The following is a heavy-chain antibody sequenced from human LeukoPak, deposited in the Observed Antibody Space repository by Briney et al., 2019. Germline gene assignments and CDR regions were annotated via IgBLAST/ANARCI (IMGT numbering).Heavy chain of an antibody. CDR2: ISSSGSTI. D-gene: IGHD3-22*01. Sequence: PGGSLRLSCAASGFTFSSYEMNWVRQAPGKGLEWVSYISSSGSTIYYADSVKGRFTISRDNAKNSLYLQMNSLRAEDTAVYYWARWGGGLTMTRRYFDYWGQGTLVTVSS. CDR3: ARWGGGLTMTRRYFDY. CDR1: GFTFSSYE. V-gene: IGHV3-48*03. J-gene: IGHJ4*02.